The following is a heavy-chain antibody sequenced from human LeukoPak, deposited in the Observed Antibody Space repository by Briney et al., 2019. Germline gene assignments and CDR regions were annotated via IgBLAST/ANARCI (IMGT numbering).Heavy chain of an antibody. CDR3: ARGGAFDI. J-gene: IGHJ3*02. V-gene: IGHV3-30-3*01. CDR2: ISYDGSNK. CDR1: GFTFSSYA. Sequence: PGRSLRLSCAASGFTFSSYAMHWVRQAPGKGLEWVAVISYDGSNKYYADSVKGRFTISRDNSKNTLYLQMNSLRAEDTAVYYCARGGAFDIWGQGTMVTVSS. D-gene: IGHD5-12*01.